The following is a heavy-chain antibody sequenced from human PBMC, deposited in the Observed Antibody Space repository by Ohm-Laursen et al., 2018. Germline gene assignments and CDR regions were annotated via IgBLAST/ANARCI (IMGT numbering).Heavy chain of an antibody. CDR3: ARARHSNYRFDAFDM. CDR1: GFTLSSYW. CDR2: INGGGSST. Sequence: GSLRLSCAASGFTLSSYWMHWVRQAPGKGLVWVSRINGGGSSTTYADSVKGRFTISRDNAKNTVYVQMNGLRAEDTAVYYCARARHSNYRFDAFDMWGQGTMVTVSS. V-gene: IGHV3-74*01. J-gene: IGHJ3*02. D-gene: IGHD4-11*01.